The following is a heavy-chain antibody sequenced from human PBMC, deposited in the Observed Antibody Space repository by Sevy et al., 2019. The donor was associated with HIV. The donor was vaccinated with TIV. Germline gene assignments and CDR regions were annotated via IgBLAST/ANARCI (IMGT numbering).Heavy chain of an antibody. CDR2: IWFDESKI. V-gene: IGHV3-33*06. D-gene: IGHD3-10*01. J-gene: IGHJ4*02. CDR3: AKDRGGNYYPDH. Sequence: GGSLRLSCATSGFPVSSFTMHWVRQAPGKGLEWVAAIWFDESKIYNVDSVKGRFTISKDNSKNTVYLQLDSLRVEDTAIYYCAKDRGGNYYPDHWGQGTLVTVSS. CDR1: GFPVSSFT.